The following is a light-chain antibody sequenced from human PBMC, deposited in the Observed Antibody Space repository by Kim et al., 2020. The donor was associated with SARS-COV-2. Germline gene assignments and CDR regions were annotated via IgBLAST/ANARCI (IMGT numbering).Light chain of an antibody. CDR1: QSVNSY. Sequence: DIVLTQSPATLSLSPGDRATLSCRTSQSVNSYLAWYQQKPGQAPRLLIYDASNMATGIPARFSGSGSGTDFTLTISSLEPEDVAVYYCQQRGKWPPYTFGQGTKLEI. V-gene: IGKV3-11*01. J-gene: IGKJ2*01. CDR3: QQRGKWPPYT. CDR2: DAS.